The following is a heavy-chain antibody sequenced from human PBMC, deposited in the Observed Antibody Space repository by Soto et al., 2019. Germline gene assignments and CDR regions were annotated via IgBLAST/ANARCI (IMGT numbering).Heavy chain of an antibody. CDR3: ARFLDAFDI. CDR1: GFTVSTNY. Sequence: LRLSCAASGFTVSTNYMIWVRQAPGKGLEWVSGIYTGGSTYYADSVKGRVTISRDNSKNTLYLQMNSLRAEDTAVYYCARFLDAFDIWGQGTMVTVSS. CDR2: IYTGGST. V-gene: IGHV3-53*01. D-gene: IGHD3-3*01. J-gene: IGHJ3*02.